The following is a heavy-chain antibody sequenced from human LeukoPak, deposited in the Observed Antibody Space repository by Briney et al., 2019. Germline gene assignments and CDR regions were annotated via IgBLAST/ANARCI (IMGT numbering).Heavy chain of an antibody. Sequence: PSETLSLTCAVYGGSFSGYYWSWIRQPPGKGLEWIGEINHSGSTNYNPSLKSRVPISVDTSKNQFSLRLSSVTAADTAVYYCARGIYFDSSGYSLGPGVIDYWGQGTLVTVSS. CDR3: ARGIYFDSSGYSLGPGVIDY. D-gene: IGHD3-22*01. CDR2: INHSGST. V-gene: IGHV4-34*01. J-gene: IGHJ4*02. CDR1: GGSFSGYY.